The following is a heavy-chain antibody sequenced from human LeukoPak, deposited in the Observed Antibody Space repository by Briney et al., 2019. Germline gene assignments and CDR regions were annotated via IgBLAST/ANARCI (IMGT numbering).Heavy chain of an antibody. CDR3: VVNIVATWDY. Sequence: GGSLRLSCAASGFTFTRFWMTWVRQAPGKGLEWVANIKQDGSEKYYVGSVKGRFTISRDNAKNSLSLQMNSLRAEDTAVYYCVVNIVATWDYWGQGTLVTVSS. CDR1: GFTFTRFW. J-gene: IGHJ4*02. D-gene: IGHD5-12*01. V-gene: IGHV3-7*03. CDR2: IKQDGSEK.